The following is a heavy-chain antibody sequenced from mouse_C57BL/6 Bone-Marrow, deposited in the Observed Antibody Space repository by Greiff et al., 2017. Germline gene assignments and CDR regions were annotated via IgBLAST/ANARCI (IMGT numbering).Heavy chain of an antibody. Sequence: QVQLQQSGTELVKPGASVKLSCKASGYTFTSYWMHWVKQRPGQGLEWIGNINPSNGGTNYNEKFKSKATLTVDKSSSTAYMQLSSLTSEDSAVYYCAGVYYYGSDWYFDVWGTGTTVTVSS. V-gene: IGHV1-53*01. CDR2: INPSNGGT. J-gene: IGHJ1*03. D-gene: IGHD1-1*01. CDR1: GYTFTSYW. CDR3: AGVYYYGSDWYFDV.